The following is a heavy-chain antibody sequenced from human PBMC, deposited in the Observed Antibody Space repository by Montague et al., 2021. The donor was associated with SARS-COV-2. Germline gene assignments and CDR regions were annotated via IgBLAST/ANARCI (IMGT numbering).Heavy chain of an antibody. CDR2: TYHGGST. D-gene: IGHD6-19*01. CDR3: ARDLSQWPADYYYYGLDV. J-gene: IGHJ6*02. CDR1: GDSISSNNW. V-gene: IGHV4-4*02. Sequence: SETLSLTCAVSGDSISSNNWWNWVRQAPGKGLEWIGETYHGGSTNYNPSLKSRVTISVDKTKNQLYLKMRSVTAADTAVYYCARDLSQWPADYYYYGLDVWGQGTTVTVSS.